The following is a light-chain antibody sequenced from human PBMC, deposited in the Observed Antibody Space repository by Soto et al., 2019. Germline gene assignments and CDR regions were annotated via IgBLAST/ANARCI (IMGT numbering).Light chain of an antibody. CDR1: QSVGTF. Sequence: EIVLTQSPATLSLSPGERATLSCRASQSVGTFFAWYQQKPGQAPRLLIYDASNRATGIPPRFSGSGSGTDFTLTISSLEPEDFAVYYCQQCNTWPQWTFGQGTKVEIK. CDR3: QQCNTWPQWT. J-gene: IGKJ1*01. CDR2: DAS. V-gene: IGKV3-11*01.